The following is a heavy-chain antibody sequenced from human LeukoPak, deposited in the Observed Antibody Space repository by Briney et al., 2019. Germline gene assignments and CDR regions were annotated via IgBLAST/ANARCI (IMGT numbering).Heavy chain of an antibody. CDR2: IYYNGDT. CDR3: ARSARPYYYGSGKIDY. V-gene: IGHV4-39*01. D-gene: IGHD3-10*01. CDR1: GGSISSSRYY. Sequence: SETLSLTCTVSGGSISSSRYYWGWIRQPPGKGLEWIGTIYYNGDTYYNPSLNSRVTISVDTSKNQFSLKLSSVTAADTAVYYCARSARPYYYGSGKIDYWGQGTLVTVSS. J-gene: IGHJ4*02.